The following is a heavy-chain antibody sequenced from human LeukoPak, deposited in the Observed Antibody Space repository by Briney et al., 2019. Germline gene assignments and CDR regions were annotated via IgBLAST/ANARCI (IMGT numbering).Heavy chain of an antibody. Sequence: GGSLRLSCAASGFTFSSYEMNWVRQAPGKGREWVSYISSSGSTIYYADSVKGRFTISRDNAKNSLYLQMNSLRAEDTAVYYCARVQYSSGWFGYWGQGTLVTVSS. CDR3: ARVQYSSGWFGY. CDR1: GFTFSSYE. CDR2: ISSSGSTI. D-gene: IGHD6-19*01. V-gene: IGHV3-48*03. J-gene: IGHJ5*01.